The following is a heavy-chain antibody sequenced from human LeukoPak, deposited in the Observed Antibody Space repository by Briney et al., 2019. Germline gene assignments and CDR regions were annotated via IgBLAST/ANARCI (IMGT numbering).Heavy chain of an antibody. CDR3: AREGATVTAEYYFDY. J-gene: IGHJ4*02. D-gene: IGHD4-17*01. CDR1: GYTFTSYY. CDR2: INPSGGST. Sequence: ASVKASCKASGYTFTSYYMHWVRQAPGQGLEWMGIINPSGGSTSYAQKFQGRVTMTRDTSTSTVYMELSSLRSEDTAVYYCAREGATVTAEYYFDYWGQGTLVTVSS. V-gene: IGHV1-46*01.